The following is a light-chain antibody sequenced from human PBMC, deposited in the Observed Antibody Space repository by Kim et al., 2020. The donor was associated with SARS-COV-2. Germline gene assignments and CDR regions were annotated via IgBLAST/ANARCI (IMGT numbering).Light chain of an antibody. V-gene: IGKV3-15*01. J-gene: IGKJ2*01. CDR3: QQYNNWPLYT. Sequence: ETVMTQSPATLSVSPGERATLSCRASQSVDSNLAWYQQKPGQAPRLLIYGASTRATGIPARFSGSGSGTEFTLTVSSLQSEDFAVYYCQQYNNWPLYTFGQGTKLEIK. CDR1: QSVDSN. CDR2: GAS.